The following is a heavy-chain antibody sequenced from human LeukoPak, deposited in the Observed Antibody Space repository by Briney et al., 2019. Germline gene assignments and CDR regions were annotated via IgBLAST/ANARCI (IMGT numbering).Heavy chain of an antibody. J-gene: IGHJ5*02. CDR2: IYHSGST. D-gene: IGHD6-13*01. CDR3: ARVAAAAGPGRANWFDP. CDR1: GYSISSGYY. Sequence: PSETLSLTCTVSGYSISSGYYWGWIRQPPGKGLEWIGSIYHSGSTYYNPSLKSRVTISVDTSKNQSSLKLSSVTAADTAVYYCARVAAAAGPGRANWFDPWGQGTLVTVSS. V-gene: IGHV4-38-2*02.